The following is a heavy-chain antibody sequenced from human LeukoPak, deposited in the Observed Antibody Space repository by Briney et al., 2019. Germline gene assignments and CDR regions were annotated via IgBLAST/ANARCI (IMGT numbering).Heavy chain of an antibody. CDR1: GGSISSYY. J-gene: IGHJ4*02. V-gene: IGHV4-59*01. CDR2: IYYGGST. D-gene: IGHD4-17*01. CDR3: ARGHDYGDYVMGY. Sequence: SETLSLTCTVSGGSISSYYWSWIRQPPGKGLEWIGYIYYGGSTNYNPSLKSRVTISVDTSKNQFSLKLSSVTAADTAVYYCARGHDYGDYVMGYWGQGTLVTVSS.